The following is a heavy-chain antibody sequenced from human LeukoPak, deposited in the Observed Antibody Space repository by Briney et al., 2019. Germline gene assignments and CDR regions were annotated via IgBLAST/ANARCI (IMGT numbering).Heavy chain of an antibody. CDR2: IIPILGIA. Sequence: SSVKVSCKASGGTFSSYTISWVRQAPGQGLEWMGRIIPILGIANYAQKFQGRVTITADKSTSTAYMELSSLRSEDTAVYYCASLERYCSSTSCSKGKNWFDPWGQGNLVTVSS. CDR1: GGTFSSYT. CDR3: ASLERYCSSTSCSKGKNWFDP. D-gene: IGHD2-2*01. V-gene: IGHV1-69*02. J-gene: IGHJ5*02.